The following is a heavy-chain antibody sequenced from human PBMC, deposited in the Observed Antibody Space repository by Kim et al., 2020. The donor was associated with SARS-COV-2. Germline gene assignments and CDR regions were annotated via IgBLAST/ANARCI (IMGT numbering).Heavy chain of an antibody. V-gene: IGHV1-69*13. D-gene: IGHD1-26*01. J-gene: IGHJ6*02. CDR3: ARDRRSIVGADGMDV. Sequence: SVKVSCKASGGTFSSYAISWVRQAPGQGLEWMGGIIPIFGTANYAQKFQGRVTITADESTSTAYMELSSLRSEDTAVYYCARDRRSIVGADGMDVWGQGTTVTVSS. CDR1: GGTFSSYA. CDR2: IIPIFGTA.